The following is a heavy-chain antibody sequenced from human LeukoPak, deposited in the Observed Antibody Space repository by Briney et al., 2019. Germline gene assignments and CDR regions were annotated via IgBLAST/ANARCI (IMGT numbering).Heavy chain of an antibody. CDR3: ARGMGGYGGYDY. CDR2: IYSGGSS. V-gene: IGHV3-66*01. Sequence: GGSLRLSCAASGFTVSSNYMSWVRQAPGKGLEWVSVIYSGGSSYYADSVKGRFTISRDNSKNTVYLQMNSLRVEDTAVYYCARGMGGYGGYDYWGQGTLVTVSS. J-gene: IGHJ4*02. CDR1: GFTVSSNY. D-gene: IGHD5-12*01.